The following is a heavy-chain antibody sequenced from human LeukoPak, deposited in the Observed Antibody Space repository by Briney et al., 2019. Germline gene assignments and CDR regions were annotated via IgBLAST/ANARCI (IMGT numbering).Heavy chain of an antibody. J-gene: IGHJ4*02. CDR3: AKDVDYGDYVVY. D-gene: IGHD4-17*01. CDR1: GFTFTTYG. V-gene: IGHV3-23*01. Sequence: GGSLRLSCSASGFTFTTYGMNWVRQAPGKGLEWVSGIGGSGIRTYYADSVKGRFTISRDNSKNTLYLQMNSLRAEDTAIYYCAKDVDYGDYVVYWGQGTLVTVSS. CDR2: IGGSGIRT.